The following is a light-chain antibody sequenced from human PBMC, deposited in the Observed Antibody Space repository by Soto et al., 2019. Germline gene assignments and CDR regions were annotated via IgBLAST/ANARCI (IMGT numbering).Light chain of an antibody. CDR1: QSINSY. J-gene: IGKJ1*01. Sequence: DIQMTQSPSSQSASVGDRVTITCRASQSINSYLSWYQQKPGKAPKLLIYAASSLQSGVPSRFSGSGSETDFTLTITSLQPDDFATYYWQQSFSTPRTFGQGTRVDI. CDR3: QQSFSTPRT. CDR2: AAS. V-gene: IGKV1-39*01.